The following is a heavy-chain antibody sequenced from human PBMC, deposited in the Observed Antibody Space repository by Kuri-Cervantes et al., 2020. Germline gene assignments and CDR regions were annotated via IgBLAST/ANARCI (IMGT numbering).Heavy chain of an antibody. CDR3: ARDVADYDILTGYYTPDYYYGMDV. J-gene: IGHJ6*02. CDR1: GFTFSSYA. D-gene: IGHD3-9*01. CDR2: ISYDGSNK. V-gene: IGHV3-30-3*01. Sequence: GESLKISCAASGFTFSSYAMHWVRQAPGKGLEWVAVISYDGSNKYYADSVKGRFTISRDNSKNTLYLQMNSLRAEDTAVYYCARDVADYDILTGYYTPDYYYGMDVWGQGTTVTVSS.